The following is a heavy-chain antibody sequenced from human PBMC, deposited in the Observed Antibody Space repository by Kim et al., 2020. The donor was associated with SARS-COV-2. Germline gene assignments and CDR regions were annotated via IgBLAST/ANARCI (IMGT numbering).Heavy chain of an antibody. D-gene: IGHD6-19*01. CDR3: ARARSSGWRLDY. CDR2: IWYDGSNK. J-gene: IGHJ4*02. CDR1: GFTFSSYG. Sequence: GGSLRLSCAASGFTFSSYGMHWVRQAPGKGLEWVAVIWYDGSNKYYADSVKGRFTISRDNSKNTLYLQMNSLRAEDTAVYYCARARSSGWRLDYWGQGTLVTVSS. V-gene: IGHV3-33*01.